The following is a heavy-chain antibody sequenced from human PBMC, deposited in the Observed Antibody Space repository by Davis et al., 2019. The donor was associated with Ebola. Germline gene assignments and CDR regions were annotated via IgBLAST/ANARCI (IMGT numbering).Heavy chain of an antibody. CDR1: GFPSSGYS. J-gene: IGHJ6*02. CDR2: ISSSSRYI. Sequence: GGSLSPSCVAPGFPSSGYSMNWVRQAPGKGLGWSSSISSSSRYIYYADSLKGRFTISRDNSKNTLYLQMNSLRAEDTAVYYCAKGGTVYYYYGMDVWGQGTTVTVSS. CDR3: AKGGTVYYYYGMDV. V-gene: IGHV3-21*04.